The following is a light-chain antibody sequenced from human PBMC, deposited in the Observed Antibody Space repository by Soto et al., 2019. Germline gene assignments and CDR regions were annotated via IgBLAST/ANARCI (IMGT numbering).Light chain of an antibody. J-gene: IGLJ2*01. V-gene: IGLV2-8*01. CDR1: SSDVGTYNY. Sequence: QSALTQPPSASGSPGQSVTISCTGTSSDVGTYNYVSWYQQHPGKAPKLMIYEVTKRPSGVPDRFSGSRSGITASLTVSGLQAEDEADYYCSSYAGSNNFVVFGGGTKVTVL. CDR2: EVT. CDR3: SSYAGSNNFVV.